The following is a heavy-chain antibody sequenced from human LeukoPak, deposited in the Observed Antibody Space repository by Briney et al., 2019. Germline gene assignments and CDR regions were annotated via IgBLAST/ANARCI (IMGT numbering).Heavy chain of an antibody. CDR3: VREGSHFDC. CDR2: TYYRSKWYN. V-gene: IGHV6-1*01. CDR1: GDSVSSNSVA. J-gene: IGHJ4*02. Sequence: SQTLSLTCAISGDSVSSNSVAWNWIRQSPSRGLEWLGKTYYRSKWYNDYAVSVKSRIIINPDTSRNQFSLQLNSVTPEDTAVYYCVREGSHFDCWGQGILVTVSS.